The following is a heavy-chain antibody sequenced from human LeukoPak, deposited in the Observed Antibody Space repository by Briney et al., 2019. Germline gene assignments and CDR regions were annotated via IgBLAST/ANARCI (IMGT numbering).Heavy chain of an antibody. D-gene: IGHD3-22*01. Sequence: PGGSLRLSCAAPELTFSSSDRPWVRKVTGKVLGWASAIGTAGDTYYPGSVKGRFTISRENAKNSLYLQMNSLRAGDTAVYYCARDYYDSSGMYYYYYGMDVWGQGTTVTVSS. J-gene: IGHJ6*02. CDR2: IGTAGDT. CDR3: ARDYYDSSGMYYYYYGMDV. CDR1: ELTFSSSD. V-gene: IGHV3-13*01.